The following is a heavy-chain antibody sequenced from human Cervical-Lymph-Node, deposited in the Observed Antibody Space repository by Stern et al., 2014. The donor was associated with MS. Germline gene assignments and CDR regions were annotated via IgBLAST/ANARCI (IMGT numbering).Heavy chain of an antibody. J-gene: IGHJ5*02. CDR2: IIPICGTA. CDR3: ARGGPGTSRGFDP. V-gene: IGHV1-69*01. CDR1: GGTFSSYD. Sequence: QVQLVQSGAEVKKPGSSVKVSCKASGGTFSSYDISWVRQAPGQGLEWMGGIIPICGTANYSQKFQCRSTITADESSSTAYMELSSLRSEDTAVYYCARGGPGTSRGFDPWGQGTLVTVSS. D-gene: IGHD3-10*01.